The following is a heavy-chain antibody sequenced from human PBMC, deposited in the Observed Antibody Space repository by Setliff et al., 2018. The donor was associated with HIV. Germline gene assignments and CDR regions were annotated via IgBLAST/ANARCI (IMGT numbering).Heavy chain of an antibody. J-gene: IGHJ5*02. CDR1: GGSLSGDY. CDR3: ASQGVRGAYTWFDP. Sequence: HRQTLSLTCAVYGGSLSGDYWSWIRQPPGKGLEWIGEINRSGSTNYSPSLKSRVTISVDTSKNQFSLKLSAATAADTAVYYCASQGVRGAYTWFDPWGQGTRVTVSS. D-gene: IGHD3-10*01. V-gene: IGHV4-34*01. CDR2: INRSGST.